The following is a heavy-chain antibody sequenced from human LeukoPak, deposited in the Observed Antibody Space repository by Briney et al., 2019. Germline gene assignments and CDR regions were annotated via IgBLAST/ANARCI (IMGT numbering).Heavy chain of an antibody. CDR2: IGSDESIK. Sequence: GGSLRLSCVVSGFTFSSYGIHWVRQAPGKGLEWVAVIGSDESIKYYTDSEKGRFTISRDNSKNTLYLQMNTLRAEDTAIYYCARDIWVGEFTGFFDYWGQGTLVSVSS. CDR3: ARDIWVGEFTGFFDY. V-gene: IGHV3-33*01. J-gene: IGHJ4*02. D-gene: IGHD3-10*01. CDR1: GFTFSSYG.